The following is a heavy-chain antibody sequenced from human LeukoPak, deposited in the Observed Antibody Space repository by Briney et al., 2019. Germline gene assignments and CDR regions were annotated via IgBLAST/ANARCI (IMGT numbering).Heavy chain of an antibody. CDR3: AVAYYYGSGDAFDI. J-gene: IGHJ3*02. Sequence: GGSLRLSCAASGFTFRSYSMNWVRQAPGKGLEWVSSITSDSNYIYHADSVQGRFTISRDNAKNSLYLQMNSLRAEDTAVYYCAVAYYYGSGDAFDIWGQGTKVTVSS. CDR1: GFTFRSYS. V-gene: IGHV3-21*01. D-gene: IGHD3-10*01. CDR2: ITSDSNYI.